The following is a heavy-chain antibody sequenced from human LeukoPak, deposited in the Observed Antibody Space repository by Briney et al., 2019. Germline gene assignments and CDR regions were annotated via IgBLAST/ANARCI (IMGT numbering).Heavy chain of an antibody. CDR2: ITQDGSEK. V-gene: IGHV3-7*01. D-gene: IGHD3-22*01. CDR1: GLTVSSNW. Sequence: GRSLSPSWAASGLTVSSNWISWDSHPPGEGREWVATITQDGSEKYSVASVEGRFTNSTDNAKNSLYLPLNSRRAEVTAVDYCGRDVVITMMVENLSWFDPWGQGPLVTV. CDR3: GRDVVITMMVENLSWFDP. J-gene: IGHJ5*02.